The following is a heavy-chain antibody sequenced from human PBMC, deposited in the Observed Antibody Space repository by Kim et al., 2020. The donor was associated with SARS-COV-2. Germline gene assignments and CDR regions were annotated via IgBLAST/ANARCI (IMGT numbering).Heavy chain of an antibody. V-gene: IGHV3-23*01. CDR2: SRIVGTT. Sequence: SRIVGTTYYADDLKGRFTVSRDNSKNTLYLQMTSLRAEDTAVYYCANVVGWGQGTLVTVPS. J-gene: IGHJ4*02. CDR3: ANVVG. D-gene: IGHD2-15*01.